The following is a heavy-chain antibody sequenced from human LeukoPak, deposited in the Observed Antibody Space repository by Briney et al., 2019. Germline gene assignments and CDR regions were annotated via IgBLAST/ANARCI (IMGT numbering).Heavy chain of an antibody. D-gene: IGHD2-15*01. CDR1: LQLYDLL. CDR3: RRVDRLVAGWIDY. V-gene: IGHV3-49*02. J-gene: IGHJ4*02. CDR2: IRSKAHCETT. Sequence: SPKLLCTGFWLQLYDLLDRLGPPAPGERLGLVGFIRSKAHCETTEYAASVKGRFTISRDDSTGIAYLQMTSLKTEDKAVYYCRRVDRLVAGWIDYWGQGTLVTVSS.